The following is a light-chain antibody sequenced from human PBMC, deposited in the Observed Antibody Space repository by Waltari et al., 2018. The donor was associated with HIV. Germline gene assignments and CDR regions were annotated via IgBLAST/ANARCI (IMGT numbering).Light chain of an antibody. CDR3: CSYAGSSTLV. CDR2: EVS. Sequence: QSALTQPASVSGSPGQSITISCTGTSSDVGSYNLVSWYQQHPGKAPKLMIYEVSKRPSGVSKRVSGSKSGNTASLTISGRQAEDEADYYCCSYAGSSTLVFGGGTKLTVL. J-gene: IGLJ3*02. V-gene: IGLV2-23*02. CDR1: SSDVGSYNL.